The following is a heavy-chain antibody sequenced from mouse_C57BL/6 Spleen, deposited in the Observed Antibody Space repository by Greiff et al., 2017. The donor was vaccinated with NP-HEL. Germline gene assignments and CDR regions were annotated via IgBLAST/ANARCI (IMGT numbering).Heavy chain of an antibody. D-gene: IGHD1-1*01. V-gene: IGHV1-39*01. CDR2: INPNYGTS. CDR3: ARGATVVEEGYFDY. J-gene: IGHJ2*01. Sequence: VQLQQSGPELVKPGASVKISCKASGYSFTDYNMNWVKQSNGKSLEWIGVINPNYGTSSYNQKFKGKATLTVAQSSSTAYMQLNSLTSEDSAVYYCARGATVVEEGYFDYWGQGTTLTVSS. CDR1: GYSFTDYN.